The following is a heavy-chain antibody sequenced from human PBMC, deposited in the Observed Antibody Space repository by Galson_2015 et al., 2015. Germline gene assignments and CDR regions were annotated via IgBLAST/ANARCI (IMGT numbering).Heavy chain of an antibody. CDR1: GYTFTGYY. V-gene: IGHV1-2*04. CDR2: INPNSGGT. D-gene: IGHD6-13*01. CDR3: AREIRAAADEYYFDY. J-gene: IGHJ4*02. Sequence: SVKVSCKASGYTFTGYYMHWVRQAPGQGLEWMGWINPNSGGTNYAQKFQGWVTMTRDTSISTAYMELSRLRSDDTAVYYCAREIRAAADEYYFDYWGQGTLVTVSS.